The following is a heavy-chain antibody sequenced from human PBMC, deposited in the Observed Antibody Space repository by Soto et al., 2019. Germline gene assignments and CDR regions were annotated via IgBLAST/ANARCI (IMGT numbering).Heavy chain of an antibody. D-gene: IGHD3-10*01. CDR3: TRHGPGDYFLFDP. CDR1: GFTFSRYW. V-gene: IGHV3-74*01. CDR2: ASPDGTST. J-gene: IGHJ5*02. Sequence: GGSLRLSCAASGFTFSRYWMHWVRQAPGKGLEWVSRASPDGTSTSYADSVKGRFTISRDNAKNTLFMQMNSLRAEDTAVYYCTRHGPGDYFLFDPWGQGTLVTVSS.